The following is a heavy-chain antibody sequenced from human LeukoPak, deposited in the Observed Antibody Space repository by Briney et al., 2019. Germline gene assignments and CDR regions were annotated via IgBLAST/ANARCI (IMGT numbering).Heavy chain of an antibody. D-gene: IGHD3-22*01. CDR2: IRGNADTT. CDR1: GFTFTSYG. J-gene: IGHJ4*02. CDR3: GKGHGDAMGYYYFDS. V-gene: IGHV3-23*01. Sequence: QAGGSQRLSCDASGFTFTSYGMHWPRQAPGKGLEWVSAIRGNADTTYYTDSVKGRFTIFRDNYKNMLYLQMNSLRVDDTAVYYCGKGHGDAMGYYYFDSWGQGTLVTVSS.